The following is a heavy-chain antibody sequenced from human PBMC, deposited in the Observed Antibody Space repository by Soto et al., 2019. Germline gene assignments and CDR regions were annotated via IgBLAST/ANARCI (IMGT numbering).Heavy chain of an antibody. CDR3: ARDGPIVVVVAATDYYYGMDV. Sequence: QVQLVQSGAEVKKPGASVKVSCKASGYTFTSYGISWVRQAPGQGLEWMGWISAYNGNTNYAQKLQGRVTMTTDTSTSTADMELRSLRSDDTAVYYCARDGPIVVVVAATDYYYGMDVWGQGTTVTVSS. CDR1: GYTFTSYG. CDR2: ISAYNGNT. J-gene: IGHJ6*02. D-gene: IGHD2-15*01. V-gene: IGHV1-18*01.